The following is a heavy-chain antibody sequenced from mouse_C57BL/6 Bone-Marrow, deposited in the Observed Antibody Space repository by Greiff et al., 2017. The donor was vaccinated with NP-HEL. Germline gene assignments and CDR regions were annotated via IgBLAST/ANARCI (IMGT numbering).Heavy chain of an antibody. J-gene: IGHJ3*01. Sequence: QVQLQQPGAELVMPGASVKLSCKASGYTFTSYWMHWVKQRPGQGLEWIGEIDPSDSYTNYNQKFKGKATLTVDKSSSTAYMQLSSLTSEDSAVYYCARSTTVVATEGLFAYGGQGTLVTVSA. CDR2: IDPSDSYT. V-gene: IGHV1-69*01. CDR3: ARSTTVVATEGLFAY. CDR1: GYTFTSYW. D-gene: IGHD1-1*01.